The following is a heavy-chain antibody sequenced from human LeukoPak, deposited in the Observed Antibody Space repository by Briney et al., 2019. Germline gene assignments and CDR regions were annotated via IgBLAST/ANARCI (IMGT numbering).Heavy chain of an antibody. J-gene: IGHJ4*02. V-gene: IGHV7-4-1*02. CDR3: ARSSNDGDYLGVGFDY. CDR1: GYTFSSYA. CDR2: INTNTGNP. Sequence: ASVKVPCKASGYTFSSYAMNWVRQAPGQGLEWMGWINTNTGNPTYAQGFTGRFVFSLDTSVSTAYLQISSLQAEDTAVYYCARSSNDGDYLGVGFDYWGQGTLVTVSS. D-gene: IGHD4-17*01.